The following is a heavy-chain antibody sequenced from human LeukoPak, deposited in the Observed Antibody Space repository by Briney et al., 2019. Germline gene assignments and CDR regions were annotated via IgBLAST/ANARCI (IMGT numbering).Heavy chain of an antibody. J-gene: IGHJ1*01. D-gene: IGHD6-19*01. V-gene: IGHV4-34*01. Sequence: SETLSLTCAVYGGSFSGYYWSWIRQPPGKGLEWIGEINHSGSTNYNPSLKSRVTISADTSKNQFSLKLSSVTAADTAVYYCARRAAVTKTSGYFQHWGQGTLVTVSS. CDR1: GGSFSGYY. CDR2: INHSGST. CDR3: ARRAAVTKTSGYFQH.